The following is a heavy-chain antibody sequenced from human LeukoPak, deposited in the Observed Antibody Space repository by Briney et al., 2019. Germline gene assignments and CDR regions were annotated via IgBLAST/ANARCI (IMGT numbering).Heavy chain of an antibody. Sequence: ASVKVSCKASGGTFSSYAISWVRQAPGQGLEWMGGFDPEDGETIYAQKFQGRVTMTEDTSTDTAYMELSSLRSEDTAVYYCATSAPFTYYYDYWGQGTLVTVSS. CDR2: FDPEDGET. J-gene: IGHJ4*02. D-gene: IGHD3-16*01. V-gene: IGHV1-24*01. CDR1: GGTFSSYA. CDR3: ATSAPFTYYYDY.